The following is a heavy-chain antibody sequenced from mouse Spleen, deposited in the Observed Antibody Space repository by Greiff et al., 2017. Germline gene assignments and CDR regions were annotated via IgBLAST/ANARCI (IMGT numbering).Heavy chain of an antibody. CDR1: GYTFTSYW. J-gene: IGHJ4*01. Sequence: VQLQQPGAELVKPGASVKMSCKASGYTFTSYWITWVKQRPGQGLEWIGDIYPGSGSTNYNEKFKSKATLTVDTSSSTAYMQLSSLTSEDSAVYYCAREWDYYGSNAMDYWGQGTSVTVSS. CDR2: IYPGSGST. D-gene: IGHD1-1*01. CDR3: AREWDYYGSNAMDY. V-gene: IGHV1-55*01.